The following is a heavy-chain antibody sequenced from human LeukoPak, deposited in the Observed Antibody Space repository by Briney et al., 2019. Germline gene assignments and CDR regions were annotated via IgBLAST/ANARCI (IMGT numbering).Heavy chain of an antibody. J-gene: IGHJ3*02. CDR3: AKIEVDRYFDAFDI. D-gene: IGHD1-26*01. CDR1: GFTLRSYA. CDR2: ISGSGGST. V-gene: IGHV3-23*01. Sequence: GGSLRLSCAASGFTLRSYAMRWVRQAPGKGLEWVSAISGSGGSTYYADSVKGRFTISRDNSKNTLYLQMNSLRAEDTAVYYCAKIEVDRYFDAFDIWGQGTMVTVSS.